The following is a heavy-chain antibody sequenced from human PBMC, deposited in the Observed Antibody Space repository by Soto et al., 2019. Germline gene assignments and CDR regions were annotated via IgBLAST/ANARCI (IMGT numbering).Heavy chain of an antibody. D-gene: IGHD6-19*01. CDR3: ARPAGLVPGDNWFDP. CDR2: IYYSGST. J-gene: IGHJ5*02. CDR1: GGSISSSSYY. V-gene: IGHV4-39*01. Sequence: PSETLSLTCTVSGGSISSSSYYWGWIRQPPGKGLEWIGSIYYSGSTYYNPSLKSRVTISVDTSKNQFSLKLSSVTAADTAVYYCARPAGLVPGDNWFDPWGQGTLVTVSS.